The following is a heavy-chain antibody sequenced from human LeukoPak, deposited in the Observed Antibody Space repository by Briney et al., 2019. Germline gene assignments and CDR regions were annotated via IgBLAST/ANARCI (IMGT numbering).Heavy chain of an antibody. CDR1: GFTFTTFA. CDR3: AKRLTGHNYIDY. CDR2: ISVSGAVT. Sequence: GGSLRLSCAVSGFTFTTFAMSWVRQAPGKGLEWVSAISVSGAVTYYADSVKGRFTISRDNSRNTLYLQMNSLRAEDTALYYCAKRLTGHNYIDYWGQGTLVTVSS. D-gene: IGHD3-9*01. V-gene: IGHV3-23*01. J-gene: IGHJ4*02.